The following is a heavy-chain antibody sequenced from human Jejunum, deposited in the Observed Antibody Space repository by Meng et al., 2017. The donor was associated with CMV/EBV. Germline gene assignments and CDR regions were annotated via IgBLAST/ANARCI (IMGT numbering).Heavy chain of an antibody. D-gene: IGHD4-17*01. V-gene: IGHV4-30-4*01. CDR3: ARDRKHYGERGWFDP. Sequence: QVQLQESGPGLVQPSQPLPLTCTVSGGSISSGDYCWIWIRQPPGKGLEWIGYIYYSGSTYSNASLKSRVTISIDRSKNQFSLKLSSVTAADTAVYYCARDRKHYGERGWFDPWGQGTLVTVSS. CDR2: IYYSGST. CDR1: GGSISSGDYC. J-gene: IGHJ5*02.